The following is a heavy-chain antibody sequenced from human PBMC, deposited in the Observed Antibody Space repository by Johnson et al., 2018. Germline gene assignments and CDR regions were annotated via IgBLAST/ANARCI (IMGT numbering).Heavy chain of an antibody. CDR2: IVVGSGNT. V-gene: IGHV1-58*01. CDR1: GFTFTSSA. D-gene: IGHD1-14*01. Sequence: QLVQSGPEVKKPGTSVKVSCKASGFTFTSSAVQWVRQARGQRLEWIGWIVVGSGNTNYAQKFQERVTITRDMSTSTASMELSSLRSEDTAVYYCAADREEPTGTDQHWGQGTLVTVSS. J-gene: IGHJ1*01. CDR3: AADREEPTGTDQH.